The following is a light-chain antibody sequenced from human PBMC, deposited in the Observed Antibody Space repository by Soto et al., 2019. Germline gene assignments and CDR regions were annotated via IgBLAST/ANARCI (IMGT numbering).Light chain of an antibody. CDR2: DVS. CDR1: SSDIGDYNY. J-gene: IGLJ1*01. V-gene: IGLV2-14*03. CDR3: SSYTSSSTLHV. Sequence: QSVLTQPASVSGSPGQSITISCTGTSSDIGDYNYVSWFQQHPGKAPKLMIYDVSNRPSGVSNRFSGSKSGNTASLTISGLQAEDEADYYCSSYTSSSTLHVFGTGTKVTVL.